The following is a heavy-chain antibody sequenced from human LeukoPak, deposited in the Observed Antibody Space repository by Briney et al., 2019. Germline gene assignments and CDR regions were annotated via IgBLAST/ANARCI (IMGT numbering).Heavy chain of an antibody. Sequence: SETLSLTCTVSGGSISSYYWSWIRQPPGKGLEWIGYIYYGGSTNYNPSLKSRVTISVDTSKNQFSLKLSSVTAADTAVYYCARVSYYYDSSGPSSYFDYWGQGTLVTVSS. V-gene: IGHV4-59*01. D-gene: IGHD3-22*01. J-gene: IGHJ4*02. CDR2: IYYGGST. CDR3: ARVSYYYDSSGPSSYFDY. CDR1: GGSISSYY.